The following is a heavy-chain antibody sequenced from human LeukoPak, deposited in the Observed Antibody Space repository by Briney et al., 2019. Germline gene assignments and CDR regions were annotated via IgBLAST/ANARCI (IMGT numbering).Heavy chain of an antibody. CDR2: IKQDGSEK. Sequence: GGSLRLSCAASGFTFSSYWMNWVRQAPGKGLEWVANIKQDGSEKYYVDSVKGRFTISRDNAKNSLYLQMNSLRAEDTAVYYCARFRPYCSSTSCYGYGMDVWGQGTTVTVSS. CDR1: GFTFSSYW. CDR3: ARFRPYCSSTSCYGYGMDV. D-gene: IGHD2-2*01. V-gene: IGHV3-7*01. J-gene: IGHJ6*02.